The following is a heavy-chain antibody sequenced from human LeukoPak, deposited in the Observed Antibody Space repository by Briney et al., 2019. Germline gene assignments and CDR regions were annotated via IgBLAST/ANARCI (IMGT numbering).Heavy chain of an antibody. D-gene: IGHD3-10*01. CDR2: ISSSSSYI. V-gene: IGHV3-21*01. J-gene: IGHJ5*02. CDR3: AREDYGSGSYWFDP. Sequence: VGSLRLSCAASGFTFSSYSMNWVRQAPGKGLEWVSSISSSSSYIYYEDSVKGRFTISRDNAKNSLYLQMNSLRAEDTAVYYCAREDYGSGSYWFDPWGQGTLVTVSS. CDR1: GFTFSSYS.